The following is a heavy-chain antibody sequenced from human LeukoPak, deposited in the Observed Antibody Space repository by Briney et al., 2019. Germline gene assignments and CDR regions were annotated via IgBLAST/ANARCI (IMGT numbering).Heavy chain of an antibody. CDR2: MNPNSGNT. D-gene: IGHD5-18*01. CDR3: ARHFRGYSYDAFDI. V-gene: IGHV1-8*01. J-gene: IGHJ3*02. CDR1: GYTFSSYD. Sequence: GASVKVSCKASGYTFSSYDINWVRQAPGQGLEWMGWMNPNSGNTGYAQKFQGRVTMTRDTSISTAYMELSSLRSEDTAVYYCARHFRGYSYDAFDIWGQGTMVTVSS.